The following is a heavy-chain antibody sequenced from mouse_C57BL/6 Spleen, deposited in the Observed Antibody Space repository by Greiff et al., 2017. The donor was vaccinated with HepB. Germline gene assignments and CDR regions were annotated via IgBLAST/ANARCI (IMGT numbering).Heavy chain of an antibody. CDR3: ARDDYGDY. CDR1: GFTFSSYA. J-gene: IGHJ2*01. D-gene: IGHD2-4*01. Sequence: EVMLVESGGGLVKPGGSLKLSCAASGFTFSSYAMSWVRQTPEKRLEWVATISDGGSYTYYPDNVKGRFTISRDNAKNNLYLQRSHLKSEDTAMYYCARDDYGDYWGQGTTRTVSS. CDR2: ISDGGSYT. V-gene: IGHV5-4*01.